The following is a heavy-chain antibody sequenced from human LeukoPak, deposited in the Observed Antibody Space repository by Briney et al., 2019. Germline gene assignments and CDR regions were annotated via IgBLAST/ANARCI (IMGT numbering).Heavy chain of an antibody. CDR1: GGSISSYY. V-gene: IGHV4-4*07. J-gene: IGHJ4*02. D-gene: IGHD6-13*01. Sequence: PSETLSLTCTVSGGSISSYYWSWIRQPAGKGLEWIERIYSTGSTNYNPSLKSRVTMSVDTSKNQFSPRLRSVTAADTAVYYCARQIASAGTAGFDFWGQGALVTVSS. CDR2: IYSTGST. CDR3: ARQIASAGTAGFDF.